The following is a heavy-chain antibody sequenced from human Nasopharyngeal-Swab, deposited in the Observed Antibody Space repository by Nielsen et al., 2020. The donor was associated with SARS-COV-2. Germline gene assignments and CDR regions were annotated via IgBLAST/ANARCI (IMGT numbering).Heavy chain of an antibody. CDR1: GYTFTGYY. V-gene: IGHV1-2*02. CDR2: INPNSGGT. D-gene: IGHD3-22*01. J-gene: IGHJ4*02. Sequence: ASVTVSCKASGYTFTGYYMHWVRQAPGQGLEWMGWINPNSGGTNYAQKLQGRVTMTTDTSTSTAYMELRSLRSDDTAVYYCARRSSRDYYDSSGYEDYWGQGTLVTVSS. CDR3: ARRSSRDYYDSSGYEDY.